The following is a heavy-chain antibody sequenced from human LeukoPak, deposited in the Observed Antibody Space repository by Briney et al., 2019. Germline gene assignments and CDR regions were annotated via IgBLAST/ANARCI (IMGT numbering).Heavy chain of an antibody. Sequence: GGSLRLSCAASGFTFGSYAMSWVRQAPGKGQEWVSTISGSGGSPYYADSVKGRFTISRDNSKNTLYLQMNSLRAEDTAVFYCAKAQHSSIWGYFDYWGQGTLVTVSS. V-gene: IGHV3-23*01. D-gene: IGHD6-13*01. CDR3: AKAQHSSIWGYFDY. CDR1: GFTFGSYA. CDR2: ISGSGGSP. J-gene: IGHJ4*02.